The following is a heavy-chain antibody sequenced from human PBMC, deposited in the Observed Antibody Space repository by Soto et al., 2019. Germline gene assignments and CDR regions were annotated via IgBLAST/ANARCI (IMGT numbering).Heavy chain of an antibody. Sequence: SVKVSCKASGGTFSSYAISWVRQAPGQGLEWMGGIIPIFGTANYAQKFQGRVTITADESTSTAYMELSSLRSEDTAVYYCARVHLTTVTTWWFDPWGQGTLVTVSS. CDR2: IIPIFGTA. CDR3: ARVHLTTVTTWWFDP. V-gene: IGHV1-69*13. J-gene: IGHJ5*02. CDR1: GGTFSSYA. D-gene: IGHD4-17*01.